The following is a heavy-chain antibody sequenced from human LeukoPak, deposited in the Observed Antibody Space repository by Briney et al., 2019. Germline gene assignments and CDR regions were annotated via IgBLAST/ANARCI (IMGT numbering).Heavy chain of an antibody. CDR1: GYTFTGYY. D-gene: IGHD6-13*01. J-gene: IGHJ5*02. CDR2: INPNSGNT. CDR3: ARRYSSSRVRFDP. V-gene: IGHV1-8*02. Sequence: ASVKVSCKASGYTFTGYYMHWVRQAPGQGLEWMGRINPNSGNTGYTQKFQGRVTMTRNTSISTAYMELSSLRSEDTAVYYCARRYSSSRVRFDPWGQGTLVTVSS.